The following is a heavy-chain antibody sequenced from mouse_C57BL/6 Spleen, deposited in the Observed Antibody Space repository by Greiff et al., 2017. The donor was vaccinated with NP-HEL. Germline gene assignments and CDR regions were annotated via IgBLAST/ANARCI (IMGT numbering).Heavy chain of an antibody. CDR2: ISYSGST. V-gene: IGHV3-1*01. J-gene: IGHJ4*01. Sequence: EVKVEESGPGMVKPSQSLSLTCTVTGYSITSGYDWHWIRHFPGNKLEWMGYISYSGSTNYNPSLKSRISITHDTSKNHFFLKLNSVTTEDTATYYCARGGYYGNYGAMDYWGQGTSVTVSS. CDR1: GYSITSGYD. CDR3: ARGGYYGNYGAMDY. D-gene: IGHD2-1*01.